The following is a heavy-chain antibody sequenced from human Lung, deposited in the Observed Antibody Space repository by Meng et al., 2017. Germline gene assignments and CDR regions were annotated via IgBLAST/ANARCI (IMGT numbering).Heavy chain of an antibody. CDR3: ARDEDISAAGKLFGDY. D-gene: IGHD6-13*01. J-gene: IGHJ4*02. V-gene: IGHV1-2*06. CDR1: GSTFPDYW. CDR2: INLKSGDT. Sequence: GQLVQSVAGVEKLGAVVMVSCKASGSTFPDYWLHWVRRAPGRGLEWMGRINLKSGDTHYEQRFQGMVTMTGDTSISTAYMELSGLRSDDTAMYYCARDEDISAAGKLFGDYWGQGTLVTVSS.